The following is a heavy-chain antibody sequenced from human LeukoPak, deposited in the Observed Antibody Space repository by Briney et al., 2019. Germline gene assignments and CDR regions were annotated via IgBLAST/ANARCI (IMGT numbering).Heavy chain of an antibody. Sequence: KPSETLSLTCTVSGGSISSSSYYWGWIRQPPGKGLEWIGSIYYSGSTYYNPSLKSRVTISVDTSKNQFSLKLSSVTAADTAVYYCARVVVMVAAAGEGTYYYYMDVWGKGTTVTVSS. CDR2: IYYSGST. CDR3: ARVVVMVAAAGEGTYYYYMDV. J-gene: IGHJ6*03. CDR1: GGSISSSSYY. D-gene: IGHD6-13*01. V-gene: IGHV4-39*01.